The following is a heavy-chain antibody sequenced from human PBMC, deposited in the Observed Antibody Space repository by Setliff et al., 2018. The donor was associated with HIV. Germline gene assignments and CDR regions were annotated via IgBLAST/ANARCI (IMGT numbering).Heavy chain of an antibody. Sequence: GGSLRLSCAASGLTFSSYTMNWVRQAPGKGLEWVSSISSSSSYIYYADSVKGRFTISRDNAKNSLYLQMNSLRAEDTAVYYCARGEPTILVVPAAFFDSWGQGTPVTVSS. J-gene: IGHJ4*02. CDR2: ISSSSSYI. V-gene: IGHV3-21*01. CDR3: ARGEPTILVVPAAFFDS. D-gene: IGHD2-2*01. CDR1: GLTFSSYT.